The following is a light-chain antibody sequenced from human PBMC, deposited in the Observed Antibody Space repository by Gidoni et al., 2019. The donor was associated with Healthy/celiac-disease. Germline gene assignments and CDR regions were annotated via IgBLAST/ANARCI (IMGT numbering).Light chain of an antibody. CDR3: QQYYSTPIT. J-gene: IGKJ5*01. CDR2: WAS. V-gene: IGKV4-1*01. CDR1: QSVLYSSNNKNY. Sequence: IVMPHPPHPLAVFPGERATINCKSSQSVLYSSNNKNYFSWYQQKPGQTPKLLIYWASTRESGVPDRFSGSGSGTDFTLTISSLQAEDVAVYYCQQYYSTPITFGQGTRLEIK.